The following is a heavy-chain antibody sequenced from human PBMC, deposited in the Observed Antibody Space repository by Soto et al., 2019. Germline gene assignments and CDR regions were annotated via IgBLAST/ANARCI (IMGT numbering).Heavy chain of an antibody. J-gene: IGHJ5*02. D-gene: IGHD3-16*01. V-gene: IGHV3-74*01. CDR2: INPAGTIT. CDR3: TSDTFGLRDT. CDR1: GFPFSHYW. Sequence: GGSLRLSCAASGFPFSHYWMHWVRQTPGKGLVWVSRINPAGTITNYADSVEGRFTISRDNADSALFLQMNSLSAEDTAIYYCTSDTFGLRDTWGQGTLVTVPQ.